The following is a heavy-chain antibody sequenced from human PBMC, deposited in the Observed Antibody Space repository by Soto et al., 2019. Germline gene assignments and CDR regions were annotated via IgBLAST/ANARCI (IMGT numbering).Heavy chain of an antibody. V-gene: IGHV4-30-4*01. CDR3: ARGLGGYYLFDY. CDR1: GGSISRGDTY. D-gene: IGHD3-22*01. Sequence: SASLSLTRTVSGGSISRGDTYWRFFRKHPGKGLGVIGYIHYSGSTYYNPSLKSRVTISVDTSKNQFSLKLSSVTAADKAVYYCARGLGGYYLFDYWGQGTLVT. CDR2: IHYSGST. J-gene: IGHJ4*02.